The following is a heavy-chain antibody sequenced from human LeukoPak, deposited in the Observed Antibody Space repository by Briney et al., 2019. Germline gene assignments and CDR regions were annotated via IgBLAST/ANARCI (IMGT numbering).Heavy chain of an antibody. J-gene: IGHJ4*02. Sequence: SETLSLTCTVSGGSISSYYWSWIRQPPGKGLEWIGYIYYSGSTNYNPSLKSRVTISVDTSKNQFSLKLSSVTAADTAVYYCARGARGYSSSWPADYWGQGTLVTVSS. D-gene: IGHD6-13*01. V-gene: IGHV4-59*01. CDR1: GGSISSYY. CDR3: ARGARGYSSSWPADY. CDR2: IYYSGST.